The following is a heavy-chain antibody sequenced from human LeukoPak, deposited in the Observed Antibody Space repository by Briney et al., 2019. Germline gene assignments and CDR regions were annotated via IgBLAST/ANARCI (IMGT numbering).Heavy chain of an antibody. V-gene: IGHV3-23*01. Sequence: PGGSLRLSCAASGFTFSSYAMSWVRQAPGKGLEWVSAISGSGGSTYYADSVKGRFTISRDNSKNTLYLQMNSLRAEDTAVYYCAKKSYYGSGSYYGAIDYWGQGTLVTVSS. D-gene: IGHD3-10*01. CDR2: ISGSGGST. CDR3: AKKSYYGSGSYYGAIDY. J-gene: IGHJ4*02. CDR1: GFTFSSYA.